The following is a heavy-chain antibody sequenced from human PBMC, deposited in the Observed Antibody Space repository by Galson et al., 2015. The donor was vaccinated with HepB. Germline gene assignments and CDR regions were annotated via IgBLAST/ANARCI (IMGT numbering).Heavy chain of an antibody. CDR2: IDPSDSYT. J-gene: IGHJ6*02. Sequence: QSGAEVKKPGESLRISCKGSGYSFTSYWISWVRQMPGKGLEWMGRIDPSDSYTNYSPSFQGHVTISADKSISTAYLQWSSLKASDTAMYYCARAGAPAVASVLHPNYYYGMDVWGQGTTVTVSS. CDR3: ARAGAPAVASVLHPNYYYGMDV. D-gene: IGHD3-10*01. CDR1: GYSFTSYW. V-gene: IGHV5-10-1*01.